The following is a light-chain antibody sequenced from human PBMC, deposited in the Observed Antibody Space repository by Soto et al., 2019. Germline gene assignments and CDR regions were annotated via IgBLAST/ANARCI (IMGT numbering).Light chain of an antibody. CDR1: QSASGT. CDR2: GAS. V-gene: IGKV3-15*01. Sequence: EIVMTQSLATLSVSTGEAATLSCRACQSASGTLAWYQQKPHPAQRLLIHGASTRAPGIPARFSGSGCGTEFTLPISRLQSEDFAVYYWQQYNNWPGISIGQGTRREIK. CDR3: QQYNNWPGIS. J-gene: IGKJ5*01.